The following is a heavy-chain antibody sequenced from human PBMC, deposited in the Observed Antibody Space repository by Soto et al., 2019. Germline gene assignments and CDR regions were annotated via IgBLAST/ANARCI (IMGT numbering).Heavy chain of an antibody. CDR2: IWYDGSNK. CDR3: ARDQGWFGELWAPTY. Sequence: QVQLVESGGGVVQPGRSLRLSCAASGFTFSSYGMHWVRQAPGKGLEWVAVIWYDGSNKYYADSVKGRFTISRDNSKNTLYLQMNSLRAEDTAVYYCARDQGWFGELWAPTYWGQGTLVTVSS. V-gene: IGHV3-33*01. D-gene: IGHD3-10*01. J-gene: IGHJ4*02. CDR1: GFTFSSYG.